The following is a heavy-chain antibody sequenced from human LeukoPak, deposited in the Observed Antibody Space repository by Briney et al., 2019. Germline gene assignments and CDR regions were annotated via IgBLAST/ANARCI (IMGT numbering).Heavy chain of an antibody. V-gene: IGHV1-46*01. Sequence: ASVKVSCKASGYTFSSYYIHWLRQAPGQGLEWMGIINPGGGNTDYAQKFQGRVTMTRDASTSTVYMELSSLRSEDTAVYYCARVAAAAPPFFDYWGQGTLVTVSS. CDR2: INPGGGNT. CDR3: ARVAAAAPPFFDY. J-gene: IGHJ4*02. CDR1: GYTFSSYY. D-gene: IGHD6-13*01.